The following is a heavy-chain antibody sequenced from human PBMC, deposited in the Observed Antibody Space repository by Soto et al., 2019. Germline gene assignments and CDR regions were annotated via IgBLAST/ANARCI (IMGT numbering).Heavy chain of an antibody. J-gene: IGHJ6*01. CDR3: AKDRVNWNYGPNYYYYGMDV. CDR1: GFTFSSYG. Sequence: ESGGGVVQPGRSLRLSCAASGFTFSSYGMHWVRQAPGKGLEWVAVISYDGSNKYYADSVKGRFTISRDNSKNTLYLQMNSLRAEDTAVYYCAKDRVNWNYGPNYYYYGMDVW. D-gene: IGHD1-7*01. CDR2: ISYDGSNK. V-gene: IGHV3-30*18.